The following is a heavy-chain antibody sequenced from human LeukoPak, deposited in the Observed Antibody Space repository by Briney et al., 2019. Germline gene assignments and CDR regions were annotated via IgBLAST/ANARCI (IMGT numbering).Heavy chain of an antibody. J-gene: IGHJ4*02. CDR3: ARQVVPRAYFDY. CDR2: IYYSGST. Sequence: SETLSLTCTVSGGSISSYYWSWIRQPPGKGLERIGYIYYSGSTNYNPSLKSRVTISVDTSKNQFSLKLSSVTAADTAVYYCARQVVPRAYFDYWGQGTLVTVSS. CDR1: GGSISSYY. D-gene: IGHD2-2*01. V-gene: IGHV4-59*08.